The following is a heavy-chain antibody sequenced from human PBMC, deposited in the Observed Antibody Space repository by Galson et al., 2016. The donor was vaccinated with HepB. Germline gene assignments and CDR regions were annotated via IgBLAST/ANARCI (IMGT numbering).Heavy chain of an antibody. CDR1: GDSVSNDHSA. CDR3: ASAKAAGTAFYL. Sequence: CAISGDSVSNDHSAWHWIRQSASRGLEWLGRTYYRSEWYHDYAESVQGRIAILPDPSPHPLSLQLNTVTPEDTALYYCASAKAAGTAFYLWGQGTMVTVSS. D-gene: IGHD6-13*01. J-gene: IGHJ3*01. CDR2: TYYRSEWYH. V-gene: IGHV6-1*01.